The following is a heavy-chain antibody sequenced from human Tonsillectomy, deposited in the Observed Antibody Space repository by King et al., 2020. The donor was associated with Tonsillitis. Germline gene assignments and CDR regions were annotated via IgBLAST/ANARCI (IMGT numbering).Heavy chain of an antibody. CDR1: GFLFKSFG. D-gene: IGHD1-14*01. CDR2: LSYDGGDT. V-gene: IGHV3-30*18. Sequence: QVQLVESGEGVVQPGGSLRISCEASGFLFKSFGMHWVRQAPAKGLEWVATLSYDGGDTYYAESVKGRFTISRDNSEHTLYLQMNSLRREDTAIYYCAKEGAGPFDSWGRGTLVTVSA. CDR3: AKEGAGPFDS. J-gene: IGHJ4*02.